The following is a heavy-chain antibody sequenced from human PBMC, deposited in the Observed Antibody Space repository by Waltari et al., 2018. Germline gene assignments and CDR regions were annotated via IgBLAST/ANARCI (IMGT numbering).Heavy chain of an antibody. D-gene: IGHD6-13*01. J-gene: IGHJ4*02. V-gene: IGHV4-59*01. CDR2: IYYSGST. CDR1: GGSISSYY. Sequence: QVQLQESGPGLVKPSETLSLTCTVSGGSISSYYWSWIRQPPGKGLEWIGYIYYSGSTNYTPSLKSRVTISVDTSKNQFSLKLSSVTAADTAVYYCARVEARSAAGTLDYWGQGTLVTVSS. CDR3: ARVEARSAAGTLDY.